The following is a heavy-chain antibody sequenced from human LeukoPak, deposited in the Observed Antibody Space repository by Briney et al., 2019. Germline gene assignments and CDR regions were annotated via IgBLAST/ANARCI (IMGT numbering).Heavy chain of an antibody. CDR3: ASLFVVVPAAMGGSDY. Sequence: PSETLSLTCAVYGGSFSGYYWSWIRQPPGKGLEWIGEINHSGSTNYSPSLKSRVTISVDTSKNQFSLKLSSVTAADTAVYYCASLFVVVPAAMGGSDYWGQGTLVTVSS. D-gene: IGHD2-2*01. CDR1: GGSFSGYY. J-gene: IGHJ4*02. V-gene: IGHV4-34*01. CDR2: INHSGST.